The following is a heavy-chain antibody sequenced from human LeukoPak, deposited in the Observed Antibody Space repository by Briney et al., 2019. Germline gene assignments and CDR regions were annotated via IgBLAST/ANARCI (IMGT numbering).Heavy chain of an antibody. J-gene: IGHJ4*02. Sequence: SETLSLTCTVSGDSMGNDYWSWMRQSAGKGPEWIGRISTSGYTDYNPSLRSRVTMSMDTSRNQFSLTLTSMTAADTAVYYCARNEPRSYGLVHYWGQGTLVTVSS. D-gene: IGHD1-26*01. V-gene: IGHV4-4*07. CDR2: ISTSGYT. CDR1: GDSMGNDY. CDR3: ARNEPRSYGLVHY.